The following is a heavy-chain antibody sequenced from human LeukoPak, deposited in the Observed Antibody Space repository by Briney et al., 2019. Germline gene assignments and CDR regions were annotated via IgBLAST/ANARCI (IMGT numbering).Heavy chain of an antibody. CDR1: GYTFTSYG. CDR2: ISAYNGNT. CDR3: ARDRKVRGSPPSNFDY. D-gene: IGHD3-10*01. Sequence: ASVKVSCKASGYTFTSYGISWVRQAPGQGLEWMGWISAYNGNTNYAQKLQGRVTMTTDTSTSTAYMELRSLRSDDTAVYYCARDRKVRGSPPSNFDYWGQGTLVTVSS. J-gene: IGHJ4*02. V-gene: IGHV1-18*01.